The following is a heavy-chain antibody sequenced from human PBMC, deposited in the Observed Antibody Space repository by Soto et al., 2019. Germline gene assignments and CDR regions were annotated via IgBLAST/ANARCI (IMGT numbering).Heavy chain of an antibody. D-gene: IGHD2-2*01. Sequence: EVHLVESGGGLVQPGGSLRLSCAASGFTFSGHWMSWVRQAPGKGLAWVAHIKQDGSETFYVGSVKGRFTISRDNAKNSLDLQMNSRRAADTALYYCARDRAFCIGTNSRRGSIYYYYMDVWGNGTTVTVAS. CDR3: ARDRAFCIGTNSRRGSIYYYYMDV. CDR1: GFTFSGHW. J-gene: IGHJ6*03. V-gene: IGHV3-7*01. CDR2: IKQDGSET.